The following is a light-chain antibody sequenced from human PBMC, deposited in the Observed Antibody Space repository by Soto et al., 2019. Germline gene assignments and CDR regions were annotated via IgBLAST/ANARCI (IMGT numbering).Light chain of an antibody. CDR2: STS. CDR1: QDIRSF. Sequence: DIQMTQSPSTLSASVGDRVTITCRASQDIRSFLNWYQQKPGKAPKLLIYSTSNLQSGVPSRFSGGASGADFTLTISSLQPEDFATSFCQQSYRSPVTFGGGTKVDI. J-gene: IGKJ4*01. CDR3: QQSYRSPVT. V-gene: IGKV1-39*01.